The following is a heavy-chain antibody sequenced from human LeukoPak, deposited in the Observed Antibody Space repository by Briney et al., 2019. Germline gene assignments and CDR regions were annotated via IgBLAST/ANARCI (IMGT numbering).Heavy chain of an antibody. V-gene: IGHV3-23*01. Sequence: GGSLRLSCAASGFTFSSYAMSWVRQAPGKGLEWVSAISGSGGSTYYADSVKGRFTISRDNSKNTLHLQMNSLRVEDTAVYYCAKDPTYYYDSSGYLNWFDPWGQGTLVTVSS. J-gene: IGHJ5*02. CDR1: GFTFSSYA. CDR2: ISGSGGST. CDR3: AKDPTYYYDSSGYLNWFDP. D-gene: IGHD3-22*01.